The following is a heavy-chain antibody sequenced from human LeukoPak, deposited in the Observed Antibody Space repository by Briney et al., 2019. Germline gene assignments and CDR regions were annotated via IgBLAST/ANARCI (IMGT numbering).Heavy chain of an antibody. Sequence: PGGSLRLSCAASGFTFSSYNMNWVRQAPGKGLEWVSSITSSSSYIYYADSVKGRFTISRDNAKNSLYLQMNSLRAEDTAVYYCARGIAAAGYNWFDPWGQGTLVTVSS. V-gene: IGHV3-21*01. CDR2: ITSSSSYI. CDR3: ARGIAAAGYNWFDP. CDR1: GFTFSSYN. J-gene: IGHJ5*02. D-gene: IGHD6-13*01.